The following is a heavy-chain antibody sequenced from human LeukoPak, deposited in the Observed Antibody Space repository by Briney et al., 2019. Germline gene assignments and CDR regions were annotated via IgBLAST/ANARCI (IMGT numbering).Heavy chain of an antibody. CDR3: ARGMEPYYYMDV. V-gene: IGHV1-2*02. Sequence: ASVTVSCKASGYTFTGYYMHWVRQAPGQGLEWMGWIKPNSGGTNYEQKFQSRVTMTRDTSISTAYMELSRLRSDDTAVYYCARGMEPYYYMDVWGKGTTVTVSS. J-gene: IGHJ6*03. CDR1: GYTFTGYY. D-gene: IGHD1-26*01. CDR2: IKPNSGGT.